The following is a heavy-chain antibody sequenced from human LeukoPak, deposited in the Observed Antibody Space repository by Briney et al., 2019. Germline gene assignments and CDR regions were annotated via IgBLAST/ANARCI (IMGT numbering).Heavy chain of an antibody. J-gene: IGHJ4*02. CDR3: ARAPVGRFGESSYYFDY. Sequence: ASVKVSCKASGYTFTSYAMHWVRQAPGQRLEWMGWINAGNGNTKYSQKFQGRVTITRDTSASTAYMELSSLRSEDTAVYYCARAPVGRFGESSYYFDYWGQGTLVTVSS. CDR2: INAGNGNT. V-gene: IGHV1-3*01. CDR1: GYTFTSYA. D-gene: IGHD3-10*01.